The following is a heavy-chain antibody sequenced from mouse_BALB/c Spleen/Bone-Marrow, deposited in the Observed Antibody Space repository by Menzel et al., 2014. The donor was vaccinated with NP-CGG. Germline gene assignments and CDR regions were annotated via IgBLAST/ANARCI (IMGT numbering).Heavy chain of an antibody. CDR1: GFTFSSYA. D-gene: IGHD2-4*01. CDR3: ARHDYAY. J-gene: IGHJ3*01. CDR2: ISSGGSYT. V-gene: IGHV5-9-3*01. Sequence: EVQGVESGGGLVKPGGSLKLSCAASGFTFSSYAMSWVRQTPEKRLEWVATISSGGSYTYYPDSVKGRFNISRDNAKNTLYLQMSSLRSEDTAMYYCARHDYAYWGQGTLVTVSA.